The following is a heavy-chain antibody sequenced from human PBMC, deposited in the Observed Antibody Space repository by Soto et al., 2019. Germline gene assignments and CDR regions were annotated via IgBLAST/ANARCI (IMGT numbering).Heavy chain of an antibody. CDR3: TRDIGSSWYDGMDV. J-gene: IGHJ6*02. CDR1: GFTFGDYA. Sequence: GGSLRLSCTASGFTFGDYAMSWFRQAPGKGLEWVGFIRSKAYGGTTEYAASVKGRFTISRDDSKSIAYLQMNSLKTEDTAVYYCTRDIGSSWYDGMDVWGQGTTVTVSS. CDR2: IRSKAYGGTT. V-gene: IGHV3-49*03. D-gene: IGHD6-13*01.